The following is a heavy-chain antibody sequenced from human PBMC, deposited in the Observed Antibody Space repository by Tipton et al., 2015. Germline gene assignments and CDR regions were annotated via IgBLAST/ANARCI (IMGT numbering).Heavy chain of an antibody. CDR1: SDSINKYY. CDR2: IQYSGGT. D-gene: IGHD3-22*01. CDR3: ARDAWAGDTRGFYYIY. V-gene: IGHV4-59*01. J-gene: IGHJ4*02. Sequence: TLSLTCTVSSDSINKYYWSWIRQPPGKELQWIGYIQYSGGTNYNPSLESRVTISVDTSKTQFSLRLNSVTAADTAVYYCARDAWAGDTRGFYYIYWGRGTLVSVSS.